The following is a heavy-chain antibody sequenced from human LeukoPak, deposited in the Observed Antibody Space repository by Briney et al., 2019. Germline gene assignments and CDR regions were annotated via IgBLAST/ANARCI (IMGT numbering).Heavy chain of an antibody. Sequence: GGSLRLSCAASGFTFSSYGMHWVRQAPGKGLEWVAFIRYDGSNKYYADSVKGRFTISRDNSKNTLYLQMNSLRAEDTAVYYCAKSGKLLWFGELCWLDYWGQGTLVTVSS. V-gene: IGHV3-30*02. D-gene: IGHD3-10*01. CDR1: GFTFSSYG. CDR2: IRYDGSNK. J-gene: IGHJ4*02. CDR3: AKSGKLLWFGELCWLDY.